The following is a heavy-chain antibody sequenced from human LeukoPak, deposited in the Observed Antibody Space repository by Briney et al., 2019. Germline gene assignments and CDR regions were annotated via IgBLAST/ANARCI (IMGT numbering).Heavy chain of an antibody. J-gene: IGHJ4*02. D-gene: IGHD5-12*01. CDR3: AREYSAFDY. V-gene: IGHV4-61*08. CDR2: IYYSGST. Sequence: SETLSLTCTVSGDPISTSSDYKWTWIRQPPRKGLEWIGYIYYSGSTNYNPSLQSRVTISVDTSNNQFSLKLTSVTAADTAVYYCAREYSAFDYWGQGTLVTDSS. CDR1: GDPISTSSDY.